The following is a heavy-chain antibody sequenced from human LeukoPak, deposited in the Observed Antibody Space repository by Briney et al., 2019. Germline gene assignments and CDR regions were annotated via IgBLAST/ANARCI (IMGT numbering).Heavy chain of an antibody. CDR3: AREFSHYYYDSSGYYLGY. CDR2: IYRSGSS. J-gene: IGHJ4*02. V-gene: IGHV4-38-2*02. CDR1: GYSISSGYY. D-gene: IGHD3-22*01. Sequence: SETLSLTCTVSGYSISSGYYWGWIRQPPGKGLEWIGSIYRSGSSYYNPSLKSRVTISVDTSKNQFSLKLSSVTAADTAVYYCAREFSHYYYDSSGYYLGYWGQGTLVTVSS.